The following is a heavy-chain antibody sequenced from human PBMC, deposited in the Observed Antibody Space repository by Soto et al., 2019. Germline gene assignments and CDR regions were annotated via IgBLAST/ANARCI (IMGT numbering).Heavy chain of an antibody. D-gene: IGHD6-13*01. CDR1: GYTFTSYD. CDR2: MNPNSGNT. Sequence: ASVKVSCKASGYTFTSYDINWVRQATGQGLEWMGWMNPNSGNTGYAQKFQGRVTMTRNTSISTAYMELSSLRSEDAAVCYCARLGSSWYDFDYWGQGTLVTVSS. CDR3: ARLGSSWYDFDY. V-gene: IGHV1-8*01. J-gene: IGHJ4*02.